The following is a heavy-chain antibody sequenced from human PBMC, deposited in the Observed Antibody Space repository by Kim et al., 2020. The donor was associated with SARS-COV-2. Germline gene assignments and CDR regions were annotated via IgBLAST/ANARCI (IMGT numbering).Heavy chain of an antibody. D-gene: IGHD3-16*01. CDR3: VRDRMGGSFDM. CDR1: GFTFSAYD. J-gene: IGHJ3*02. CDR2: ITKSITTR. V-gene: IGHV3-48*02. Sequence: GGSLRLSCATSGFTFSAYDMNGVSRAPGKGMEWLALITKSITTRYYANSVKGRFTISRDTAKNSLYLQMNSLIDEDSALYYCVRDRMGGSFDMWGQGTMVTVSS.